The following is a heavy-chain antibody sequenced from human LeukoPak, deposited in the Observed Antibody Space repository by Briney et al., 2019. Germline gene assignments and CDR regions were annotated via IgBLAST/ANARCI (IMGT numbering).Heavy chain of an antibody. D-gene: IGHD5-18*01. V-gene: IGHV1-2*02. CDR1: GYTLTGYY. CDR3: ARGRRPAMVTDWFDP. Sequence: GASVKVSCKASGYTLTGYYMHWVRQAPGQGLEWMGWINPNSGGTNYAQKFQGRVTMTRDTSISTAYMELSRLRSDDTAVYYCARGRRPAMVTDWFDPWGQGTLVTVSS. J-gene: IGHJ5*02. CDR2: INPNSGGT.